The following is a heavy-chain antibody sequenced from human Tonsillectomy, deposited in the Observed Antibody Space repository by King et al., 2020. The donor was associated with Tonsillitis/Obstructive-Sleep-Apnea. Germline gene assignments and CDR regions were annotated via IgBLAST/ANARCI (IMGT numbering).Heavy chain of an antibody. CDR1: GFSLNTSGAG. CDR3: AHIFSVAMARGYMDV. J-gene: IGHJ6*03. D-gene: IGHD3-10*01. CDR2: IYRDDDK. Sequence: ITLKESGPTLVKPTQTLTLTCTFSGFSLNTSGAGVGWIRPPPGKVLGWLALIYRDDDKRYSPSLKKRLTITKDTSKNQVVLTMTNMDPVDTATYYCAHIFSVAMARGYMDVWGKGTTVTVSS. V-gene: IGHV2-5*02.